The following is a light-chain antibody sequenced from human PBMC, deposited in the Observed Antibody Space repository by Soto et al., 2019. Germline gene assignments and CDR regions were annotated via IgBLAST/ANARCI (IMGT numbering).Light chain of an antibody. J-gene: IGKJ1*01. CDR2: AAS. CDR3: QQANTFPRT. V-gene: IGKV1D-12*01. CDR1: QAISTW. Sequence: DIQMTQSPSSVSASVGDRVTITCRASQAISTWLAWYQQKPGKAPKLLIYAASNLQTGVPSRFSGSGSGTDFTLTIRSLKPEDFATYYCQQANTFPRTFGQGTKVELK.